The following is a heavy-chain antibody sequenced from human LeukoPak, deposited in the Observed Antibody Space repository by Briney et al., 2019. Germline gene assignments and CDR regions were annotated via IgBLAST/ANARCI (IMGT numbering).Heavy chain of an antibody. CDR2: IKQDGSEK. J-gene: IGHJ3*02. CDR3: ARASIVVAPGAFDI. V-gene: IGHV3-7*01. Sequence: GGSLRLSCAASGFTFSSYWMSWVRQAPGKGLEWVANIKQDGSEKYYVDSVKGRFTISRDNAKNSLYLQMNSLRAEDTAVYYCARASIVVAPGAFDIWGQGTMVTVSS. D-gene: IGHD2-21*01. CDR1: GFTFSSYW.